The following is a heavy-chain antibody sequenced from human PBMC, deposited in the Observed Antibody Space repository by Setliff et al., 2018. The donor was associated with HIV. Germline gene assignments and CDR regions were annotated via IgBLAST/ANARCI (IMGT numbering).Heavy chain of an antibody. CDR3: ASSGYNYGGYYMDV. D-gene: IGHD5-18*01. V-gene: IGHV3-7*03. J-gene: IGHJ6*03. Sequence: PGGSLRLSCAASGFTFSSCWVTWVRQGPGKGLEWVANIKQDGSEKYYVDSVKGRFTIPRDNGKNSLYLQMNSLRAEDTAVYYCASSGYNYGGYYMDVWGKGTTVTVSS. CDR1: GFTFSSCW. CDR2: IKQDGSEK.